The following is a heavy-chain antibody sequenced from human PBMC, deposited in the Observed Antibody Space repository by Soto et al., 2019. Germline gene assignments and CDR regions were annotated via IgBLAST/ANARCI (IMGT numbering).Heavy chain of an antibody. Sequence: ETLSLTCAVYGGSFSGYYWSWIRQPPGKGLEWIGEINHSGSINYNPSLKSRVTISVDTSKNQFSLKLSSVTAADTAVYYCARGRRSYYDSSGYPFDYWGQGTLVTVAS. CDR3: ARGRRSYYDSSGYPFDY. D-gene: IGHD3-22*01. V-gene: IGHV4-34*01. CDR2: INHSGSI. J-gene: IGHJ4*02. CDR1: GGSFSGYY.